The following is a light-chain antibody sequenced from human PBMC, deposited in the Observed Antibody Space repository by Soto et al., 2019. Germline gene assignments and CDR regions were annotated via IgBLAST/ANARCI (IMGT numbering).Light chain of an antibody. CDR1: QCLLHSNGYNY. Sequence: DIVMTQSPLSLPVTPGEPASISCRSSQCLLHSNGYNYLDWYLQKPGQSPQLLIYLGSNRASGVPDRFSSSGSGTDFTLKISRVEAEDVGVYYCMQALQTPVTFGQGTKVDIK. V-gene: IGKV2-28*01. CDR2: LGS. J-gene: IGKJ2*01. CDR3: MQALQTPVT.